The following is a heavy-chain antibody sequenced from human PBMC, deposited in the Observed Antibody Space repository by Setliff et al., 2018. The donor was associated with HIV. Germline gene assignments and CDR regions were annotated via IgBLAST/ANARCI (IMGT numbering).Heavy chain of an antibody. J-gene: IGHJ5*02. CDR1: GDSISSISYY. D-gene: IGHD4-4*01. V-gene: IGHV4-39*07. Sequence: SETLSLTCTVSGDSISSISYYWAWIRQTPGKGLEWIGSISYSGKTYYNPSLESRISMSVDTSKNQFSLKLTSVTAADTAIYYCARDLTSNSNCFEPWGQGTQVTVSS. CDR3: ARDLTSNSNCFEP. CDR2: ISYSGKT.